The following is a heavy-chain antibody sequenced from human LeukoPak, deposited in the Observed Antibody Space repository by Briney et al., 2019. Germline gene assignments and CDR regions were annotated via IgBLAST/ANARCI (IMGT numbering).Heavy chain of an antibody. CDR3: TTFYHEYSPY. CDR1: GFSFMNAR. Sequence: GGSLRLSCAASGFSFMNARKIWVRQAPGKGLEWFGRIKSNADGGTPDYATRASGRFTISRNDSKNTLYLQMNRLKSEDTAVYYCTTFYHEYSPYWGRGTLVTVSS. J-gene: IGHJ4*02. CDR2: IKSNADGGTP. V-gene: IGHV3-15*01. D-gene: IGHD2/OR15-2a*01.